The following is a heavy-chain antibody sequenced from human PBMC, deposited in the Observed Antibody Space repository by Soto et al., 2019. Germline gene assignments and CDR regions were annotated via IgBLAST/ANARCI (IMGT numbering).Heavy chain of an antibody. V-gene: IGHV4-30-4*01. CDR3: ARGDIVVVPAATPPDV. J-gene: IGHJ6*02. Sequence: SETLSLTCTVSGGSISSGDYYWSWIRQPPGKGLEWIGYIYYSGSTYYNPSLKSRVTISVDTSKNQFSLKLSSVTAADTAVYYCARGDIVVVPAATPPDVWGQGTTVTVS. CDR1: GGSISSGDYY. D-gene: IGHD2-2*01. CDR2: IYYSGST.